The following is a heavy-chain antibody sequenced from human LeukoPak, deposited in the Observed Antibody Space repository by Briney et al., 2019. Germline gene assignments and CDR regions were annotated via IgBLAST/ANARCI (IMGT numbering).Heavy chain of an antibody. CDR3: AREAYSRSWYWFDP. CDR2: IKQDGSEK. D-gene: IGHD6-13*01. Sequence: TGGSLRLSCAASGFTFSSYWMSWVRQAPGKGLEWVANIKQDGSEKYYVDSVKGRFTISRDNARNSLYLQMNSLRAEDTAVYYCAREAYSRSWYWFDPWGQGTLVTVSS. CDR1: GFTFSSYW. V-gene: IGHV3-7*01. J-gene: IGHJ5*02.